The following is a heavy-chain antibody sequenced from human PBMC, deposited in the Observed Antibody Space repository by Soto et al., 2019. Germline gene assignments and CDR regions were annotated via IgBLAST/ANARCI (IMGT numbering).Heavy chain of an antibody. Sequence: SETLSLTCTVSGGSISSYYWSWIRQPPGKGLEWIGYIYYSGSTNYNPSLKSRVTISVDTSKNQFSLKLSSVTAADTAVYYCARAWGGGIAARLFDYWGQGTLVTVSS. CDR3: ARAWGGGIAARLFDY. CDR1: GGSISSYY. CDR2: IYYSGST. V-gene: IGHV4-59*08. D-gene: IGHD6-6*01. J-gene: IGHJ4*02.